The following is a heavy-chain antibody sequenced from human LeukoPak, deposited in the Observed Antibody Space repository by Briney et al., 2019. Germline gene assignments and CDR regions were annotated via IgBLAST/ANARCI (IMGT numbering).Heavy chain of an antibody. CDR1: GGSISSSSYY. CDR3: ARLSITMVRGVIITDDY. CDR2: IYYSGST. D-gene: IGHD3-10*01. J-gene: IGHJ4*02. V-gene: IGHV4-39*01. Sequence: SETLSLTCTVSGGSISSSSYYWGWIRQPPGKGLEWIGSIYYSGSTYYNPSLKSRVTISVDTSKNQFSLKLSSVTAADTAVYYCARLSITMVRGVIITDDYWGQGTLVTVSS.